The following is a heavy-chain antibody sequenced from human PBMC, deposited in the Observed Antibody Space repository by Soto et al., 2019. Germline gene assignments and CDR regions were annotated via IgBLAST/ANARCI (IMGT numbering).Heavy chain of an antibody. J-gene: IGHJ6*02. CDR1: GLIFSDYH. D-gene: IGHD6-19*01. CDR2: IRRKANSYTT. V-gene: IGHV3-72*01. CDR3: AMLGGWSGGSSGMDV. Sequence: EVQLVESGGGLVQPGGSLRLSCAASGLIFSDYHMDWVRQAPGKGLEWVGSIRRKANSYTTEYAASVKGRFTIARDDSKNALYLQMNSLKREDTAVYYCAMLGGWSGGSSGMDVWGQGTAVTVSS.